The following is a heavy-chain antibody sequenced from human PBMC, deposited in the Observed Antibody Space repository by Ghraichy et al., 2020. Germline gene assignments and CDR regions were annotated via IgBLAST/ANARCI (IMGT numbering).Heavy chain of an antibody. Sequence: SETLSLTCAVYGGSFSGYYWSWIRQPPGKGLEWIGEINHSGSTNYNPSLKSRVTISVDTSKNQFSLKLSSVTAADTAVYYCARGPYSGSLDAFDIWGQGTMVTVSS. CDR3: ARGPYSGSLDAFDI. CDR2: INHSGST. J-gene: IGHJ3*02. V-gene: IGHV4-34*01. CDR1: GGSFSGYY. D-gene: IGHD1-26*01.